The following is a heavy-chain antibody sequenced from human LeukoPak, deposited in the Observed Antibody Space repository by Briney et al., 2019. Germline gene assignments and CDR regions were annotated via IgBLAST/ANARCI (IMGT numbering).Heavy chain of an antibody. CDR1: GYSISSGYY. Sequence: SETLSLTCTVSGYSISSGYYWGWIRQPPGKGLEWIGSIYHSGSTYYNPSLKSRVTISLDTSKNHFSLKLTSVTAADTAVYYCARNIAAAAPYYFDYWGQGTLVTVSS. D-gene: IGHD6-13*01. CDR2: IYHSGST. CDR3: ARNIAAAAPYYFDY. J-gene: IGHJ4*02. V-gene: IGHV4-38-2*02.